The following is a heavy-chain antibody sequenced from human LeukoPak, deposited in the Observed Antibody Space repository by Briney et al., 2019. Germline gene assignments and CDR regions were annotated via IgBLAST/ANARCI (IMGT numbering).Heavy chain of an antibody. CDR3: ARSRPLAAPTY. V-gene: IGHV3-30*01. CDR2: ISYDGSNK. D-gene: IGHD6-6*01. J-gene: IGHJ4*02. Sequence: GGSLRLSCAASGFTFSNYAMHWVRQAPGKGLEWVAVISYDGSNKYYADSVKGRFTISRDNSKNTLYPQMNSLRAEDTAVYYCARSRPLAAPTYWGQGTLVTVSS. CDR1: GFTFSNYA.